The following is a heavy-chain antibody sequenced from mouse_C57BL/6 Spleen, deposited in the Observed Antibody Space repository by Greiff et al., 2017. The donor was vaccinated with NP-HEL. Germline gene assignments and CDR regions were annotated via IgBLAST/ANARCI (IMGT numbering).Heavy chain of an antibody. D-gene: IGHD4-1*01. J-gene: IGHJ2*01. V-gene: IGHV3-6*01. Sequence: EVQVVESGPGLVKPSQSLSLTCSVTGYSITSGYYWNWIRQFPGNKLEWMGYISYDGSNNYNPSLKNRISITRDTSKNQFFLKLNSVTTEDTATYYCARAGTGSFDYWGQGTTLTVSS. CDR1: GYSITSGYY. CDR2: ISYDGSN. CDR3: ARAGTGSFDY.